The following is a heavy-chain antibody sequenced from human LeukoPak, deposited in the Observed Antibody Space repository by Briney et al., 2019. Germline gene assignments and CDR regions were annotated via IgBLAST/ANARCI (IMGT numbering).Heavy chain of an antibody. V-gene: IGHV3-21*01. CDR1: GFTFSTYS. CDR3: ASACSSTNCYGS. J-gene: IGHJ4*02. Sequence: PGGSLRLSCAASGFTFSTYSMNWVRQAPGKGLEWVSSISSSSSYIYYADSVKGRFTISKDNAKNSLYLQMNSLRAEDTAVYYCASACSSTNCYGSWGQGTLVTVSS. D-gene: IGHD2-2*01. CDR2: ISSSSSYI.